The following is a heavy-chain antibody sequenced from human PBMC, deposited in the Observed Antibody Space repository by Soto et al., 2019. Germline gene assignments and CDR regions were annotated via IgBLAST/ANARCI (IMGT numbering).Heavy chain of an antibody. CDR2: ISWDGGST. CDR3: AKDPTAYGDYGDYYYYGMDV. CDR1: GFTFDDYT. J-gene: IGHJ6*02. D-gene: IGHD4-17*01. V-gene: IGHV3-43*01. Sequence: GGSLRLSCAASGFTFDDYTMHWVRQAPGKGLEWVSLISWDGGSTYYADSVKGRFTISRDNSKNSLYLQMNSLRTEDTALYYCAKDPTAYGDYGDYYYYGMDVWGQGTTVTVSS.